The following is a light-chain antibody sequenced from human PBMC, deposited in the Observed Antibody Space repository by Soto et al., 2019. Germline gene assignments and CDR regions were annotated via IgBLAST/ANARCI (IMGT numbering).Light chain of an antibody. V-gene: IGLV2-8*01. J-gene: IGLJ2*01. Sequence: QSALTQPPSASGSPGQSVTISCTGTSSDVGGYDYVSWYQQHPGKAPKLIIYELNKRHSGVPDRFSGSKSGNTASLTVSGLQAEDEADYYCSSYTSSSTLVFGGGTKLTVL. CDR3: SSYTSSSTLV. CDR2: ELN. CDR1: SSDVGGYDY.